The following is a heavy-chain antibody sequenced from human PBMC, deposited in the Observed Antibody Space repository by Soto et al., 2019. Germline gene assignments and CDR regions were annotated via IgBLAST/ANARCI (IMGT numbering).Heavy chain of an antibody. V-gene: IGHV3-30*18. CDR1: GFTFSTYG. CDR2: IAYDGSNK. J-gene: IGHJ3*01. CDR3: AKGAYDYGTSSLAFDF. D-gene: IGHD6-6*01. Sequence: QVQLVESGGGVVQPGRSLRLSCAASGFTFSTYGMHWVRQAPGKGLEWVAIIAYDGSNKYYADSVKCRFTISRDNSKNTLYLQMNSLRAEDTAVYYCAKGAYDYGTSSLAFDFWGQGTMVTVSS.